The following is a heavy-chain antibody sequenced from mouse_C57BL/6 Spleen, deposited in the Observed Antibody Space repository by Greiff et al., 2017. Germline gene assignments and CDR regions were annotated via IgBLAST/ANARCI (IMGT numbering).Heavy chain of an antibody. CDR1: GFTFSDYG. CDR2: ISSGSSTI. CDR3: ARDYYGSSYPYAMDY. J-gene: IGHJ4*01. V-gene: IGHV5-17*01. Sequence: EVKLMESGGGLVKPGGSLKLSCAASGFTFSDYGMHWVRQAPEKGLEWVAYISSGSSTISYADTVKGRFTISSDKAKNTLFLQMTRLRSEDKAMYYCARDYYGSSYPYAMDYWGQGTSVTVSS. D-gene: IGHD1-1*01.